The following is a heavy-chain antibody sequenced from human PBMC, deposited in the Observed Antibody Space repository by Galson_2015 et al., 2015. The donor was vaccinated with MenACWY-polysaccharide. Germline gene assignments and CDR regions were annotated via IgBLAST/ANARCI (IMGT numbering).Heavy chain of an antibody. J-gene: IGHJ4*02. CDR3: VRNPNQIATTGPRGRFDY. CDR2: INANTGNP. Sequence: SVKVSCKASGYTFTSYAMNWVRQAPGQGLEWLGGINANTGNPTYAQGFTGRFVFSLDTSVNTAYLQISSLKAEDTAVYYCVRNPNQIATTGPRGRFDYWGQGTLVTVSS. CDR1: GYTFTSYA. D-gene: IGHD1-26*01. V-gene: IGHV7-4-1*02.